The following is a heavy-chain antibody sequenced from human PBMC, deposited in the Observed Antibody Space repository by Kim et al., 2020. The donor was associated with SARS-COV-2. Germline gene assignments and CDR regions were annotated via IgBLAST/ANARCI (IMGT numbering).Heavy chain of an antibody. J-gene: IGHJ4*02. CDR1: GFTFSSYW. D-gene: IGHD2-2*01. CDR2: IKQDGSEK. Sequence: GGSLRLSCAASGFTFSSYWMSWVRQAPGKGLEWVANIKQDGSEKYYVDSVKGRFTISRDNAKNSLYLQMNSLRAEDTAVYYCAKLVVPAAILLRGLWTPLTTFDYWGQGTLVTVSS. V-gene: IGHV3-7*03. CDR3: AKLVVPAAILLRGLWTPLTTFDY.